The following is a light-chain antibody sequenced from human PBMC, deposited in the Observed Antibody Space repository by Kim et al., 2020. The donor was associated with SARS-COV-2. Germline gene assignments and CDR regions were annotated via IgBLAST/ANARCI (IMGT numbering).Light chain of an antibody. CDR1: KLGDKY. CDR3: QVWDRSTGV. J-gene: IGLJ1*01. V-gene: IGLV3-1*01. Sequence: VSPGQTDSITCSGDKLGDKYVCWYQQKAGQSPVLVIYQDTKRPSGIPERFSGSYSGNTATLTISGTQSMDEADYYCQVWDRSTGVFGTGTKVTVL. CDR2: QDT.